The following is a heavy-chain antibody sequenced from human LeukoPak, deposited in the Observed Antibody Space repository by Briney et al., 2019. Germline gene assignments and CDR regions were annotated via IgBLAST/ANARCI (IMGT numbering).Heavy chain of an antibody. CDR1: GYTFTGYY. CDR2: INPNSGGT. J-gene: IGHJ4*02. D-gene: IGHD3-16*02. Sequence: ASVKVSCKASGYTFTGYYMHWVRQATGQGIEWIGWINPNSGGTNYAQKFQGRVTMTRDTSISTAYMELGRVRSDDTAVYYCARAPAYDYVWGSYREGVDYWGQGTLVTVSS. CDR3: ARAPAYDYVWGSYREGVDY. V-gene: IGHV1-2*02.